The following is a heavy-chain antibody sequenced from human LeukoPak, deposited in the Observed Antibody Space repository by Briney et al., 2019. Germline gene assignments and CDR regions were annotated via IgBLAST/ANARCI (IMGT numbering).Heavy chain of an antibody. Sequence: GGSLRLSCAVSGFTFSDYYMSWIRQAPGKGLEWVSYISSSGTTIYYAGSLKGRFTISRDNAKNSLYLQMNSLRAEDTALYYCARDWSPDLEWWDDAFDIWGQGTMVTVSS. CDR1: GFTFSDYY. J-gene: IGHJ3*02. CDR2: ISSSGTTI. CDR3: ARDWSPDLEWWDDAFDI. V-gene: IGHV3-11*01. D-gene: IGHD3-3*01.